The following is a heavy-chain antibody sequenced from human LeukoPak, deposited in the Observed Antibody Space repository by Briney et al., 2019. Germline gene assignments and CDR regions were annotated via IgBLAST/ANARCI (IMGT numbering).Heavy chain of an antibody. CDR1: GGSFIGYD. CDR2: INHSGGT. D-gene: IGHD6-6*01. Sequence: AETLSLTCAVYGGSFIGYDWTWIRQPPGKGLEWIGEINHSGGTNYNPSLKSRVTISVDTSKNQFSLKLSSVTAADTAVYYCASLARGGNWFDPWGQGTLVTVSS. CDR3: ASLARGGNWFDP. J-gene: IGHJ5*02. V-gene: IGHV4-34*01.